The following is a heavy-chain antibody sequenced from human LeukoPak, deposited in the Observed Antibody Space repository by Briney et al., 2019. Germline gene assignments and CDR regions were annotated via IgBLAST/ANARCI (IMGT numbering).Heavy chain of an antibody. CDR3: ARVFDSGSQAYFYYMDV. D-gene: IGHD3-10*01. Sequence: SETLSLTCTVSGGSISSYYWSWIRQPPGKGLEWIGYIYYSGSTNYNPSLKSRVTISIDTSKNQFSLKLSSVTAADTAVYYCARVFDSGSQAYFYYMDVWGKGTTVTISS. J-gene: IGHJ6*03. CDR1: GGSISSYY. V-gene: IGHV4-59*01. CDR2: IYYSGST.